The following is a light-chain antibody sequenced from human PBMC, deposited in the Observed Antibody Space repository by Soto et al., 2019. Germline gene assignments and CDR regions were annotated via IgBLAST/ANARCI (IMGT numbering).Light chain of an antibody. CDR2: GNS. Sequence: QSVLTQPPSVSGAPGQRVTISCTGSSSNIGAGYDVHWYQQLPGTAPKLLIYGNSNRPSGVPDRFSGSKSGTSASLAITGLQAEDEADYYCQSYDSSLSGFYVFGTVTKVTVL. V-gene: IGLV1-40*01. CDR3: QSYDSSLSGFYV. J-gene: IGLJ1*01. CDR1: SSNIGAGYD.